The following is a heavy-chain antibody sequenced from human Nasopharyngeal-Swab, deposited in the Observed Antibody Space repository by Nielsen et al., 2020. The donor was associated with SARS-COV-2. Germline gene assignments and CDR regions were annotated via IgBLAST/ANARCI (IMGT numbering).Heavy chain of an antibody. D-gene: IGHD5-18*01. CDR3: ANGGYSYGYAVY. CDR1: GFSFSGSA. V-gene: IGHV3-23*01. J-gene: IGHJ4*02. CDR2: INDGGSAS. Sequence: GESLKISCVASGFSFSGSAMSWVRQAPGKGLEWVAAINDGGSASFYANSVRGRFTISRDNSKNTVYLQMNFLRADDTAIYHCANGGYSYGYAVYWGQGTLVTVSS.